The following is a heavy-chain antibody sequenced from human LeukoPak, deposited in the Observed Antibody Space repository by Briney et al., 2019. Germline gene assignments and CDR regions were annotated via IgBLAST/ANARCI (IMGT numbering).Heavy chain of an antibody. CDR3: ARVGSSTNGEIDY. J-gene: IGHJ4*02. V-gene: IGHV4-61*01. D-gene: IGHD2-2*01. CDR1: GGSVSSGSYY. CDR2: IYYNGST. Sequence: PSETLSLTCTVSGGSVSSGSYYWSWIRQPPGKGLEWIGYIYYNGSTNYNPSLKSRVTISVDTSKNQFSLKLSSVTAADTAVYYCARVGSSTNGEIDYWGQGTLVTVSS.